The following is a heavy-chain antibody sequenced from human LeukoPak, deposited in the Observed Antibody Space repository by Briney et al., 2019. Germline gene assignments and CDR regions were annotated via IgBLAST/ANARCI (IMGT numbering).Heavy chain of an antibody. CDR2: IFYSGTT. V-gene: IGHV4-59*01. D-gene: IGHD1-26*01. CDR1: GGSISNYY. J-gene: IGHJ4*02. CDR3: ARRRDLYSGSYYPFDN. Sequence: SETLSLTCTVSGGSISNYYWSWIRQPPGKGLEWIGYIFYSGTTNQNPSLKSRVTISIDTSKNQFSLKLISVTAADTAVYYCARRRDLYSGSYYPFDNWGQGTLVTVSS.